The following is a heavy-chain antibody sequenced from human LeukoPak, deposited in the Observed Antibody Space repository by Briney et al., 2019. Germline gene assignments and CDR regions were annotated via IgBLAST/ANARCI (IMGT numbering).Heavy chain of an antibody. CDR3: ARGPPYGDYDY. CDR2: IYSGGSA. V-gene: IGHV3-66*01. Sequence: PGGSLRLSCAASGFTVSSNYMSWVRQAPGKGLEWVSVIYSGGSAYYADSVKGRFTISRDNSKNTVYLQMNSLGAEDTAVYYCARGPPYGDYDYWGRGTLVTVSS. J-gene: IGHJ4*02. CDR1: GFTVSSNY. D-gene: IGHD4-17*01.